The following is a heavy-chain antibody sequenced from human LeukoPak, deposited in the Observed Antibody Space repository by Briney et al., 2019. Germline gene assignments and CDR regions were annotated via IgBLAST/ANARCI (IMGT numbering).Heavy chain of an antibody. D-gene: IGHD1-1*01. V-gene: IGHV3-11*01. CDR3: AGSDNIKGAPVGY. J-gene: IGHJ4*02. CDR1: GFTFSDYY. CDR2: ISSSGSTI. Sequence: GGSLRLSCAASGFTFSDYYMSWIRQAPGKGLEWVSYISSSGSTIYYADSGKGRFTISRDNSKNTLYLQMNSLRAEDTAVYYCAGSDNIKGAPVGYWGQGTLVTVSS.